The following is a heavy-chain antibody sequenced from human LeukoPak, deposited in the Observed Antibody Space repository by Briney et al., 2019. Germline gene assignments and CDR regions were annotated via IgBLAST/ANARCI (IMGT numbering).Heavy chain of an antibody. Sequence: GGCLRLSCAASGFTFSSYSMNWVRQAPGKGVEWVSSISSSSSYIYYADSVKGRFTISRDNAKNSLYLQMNSLRAEDTAVYYCARVSGYCSGGSCYSWFDPWGQGTLVTVSS. D-gene: IGHD2-15*01. J-gene: IGHJ5*02. CDR3: ARVSGYCSGGSCYSWFDP. CDR1: GFTFSSYS. V-gene: IGHV3-21*01. CDR2: ISSSSSYI.